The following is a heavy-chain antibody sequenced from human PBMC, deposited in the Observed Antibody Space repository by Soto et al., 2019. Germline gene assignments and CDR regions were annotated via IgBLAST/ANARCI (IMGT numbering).Heavy chain of an antibody. J-gene: IGHJ4*01. Sequence: VELVETGGGLIQPGGSLRLSCAVSGLTVSRTQMSWVRQAPGKGLQWVSVIYSAGSTYYANAVKGRFTISRDISENKIFLELNGWTVDDTAVYYCARAREPEYSSSIFFDYWGRGTVVTVSS. CDR1: GLTVSRTQ. CDR2: IYSAGST. V-gene: IGHV3-53*02. D-gene: IGHD6-6*01. CDR3: ARAREPEYSSSIFFDY.